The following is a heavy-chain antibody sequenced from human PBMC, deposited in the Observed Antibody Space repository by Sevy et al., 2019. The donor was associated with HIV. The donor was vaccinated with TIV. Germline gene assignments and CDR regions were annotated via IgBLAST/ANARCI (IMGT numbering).Heavy chain of an antibody. CDR3: ARGGDVNDRSAKRDFDY. CDR2: IWNEGSNK. D-gene: IGHD3-22*01. CDR1: GFTFSNYG. V-gene: IGHV3-33*01. Sequence: GGFLRLSCAASGFTFSNYGMHWVRQAPGKGLEWMAVIWNEGSNKYYADSVKGRFTISRDNSKNTLYLQMNSLRVEDTAMYFCARGGDVNDRSAKRDFDYWGQGTLVTVSS. J-gene: IGHJ4*02.